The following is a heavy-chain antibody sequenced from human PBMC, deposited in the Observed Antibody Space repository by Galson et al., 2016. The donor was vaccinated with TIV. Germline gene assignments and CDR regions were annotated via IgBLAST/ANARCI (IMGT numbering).Heavy chain of an antibody. CDR1: GLSVSINY. V-gene: IGHV3-66*02. Sequence: SLRLSCAASGLSVSINYMTWVRQAPGKGLEWVSLISDGGKTYYSDSVKGRFTISRDNSKNTLYLQMNDLRAEDTAVYYCARDRVVDATYYYYYYGMDVWGQGTAVTVSS. CDR2: ISDGGKT. J-gene: IGHJ6*02. CDR3: ARDRVVDATYYYYYYGMDV. D-gene: IGHD1-26*01.